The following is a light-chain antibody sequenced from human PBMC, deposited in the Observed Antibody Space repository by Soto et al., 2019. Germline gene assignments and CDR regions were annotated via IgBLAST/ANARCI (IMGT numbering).Light chain of an antibody. J-gene: IGKJ2*01. Sequence: IQMTQSPSSLSASVGDRVTVTCRASQSINIYLNWYQQKPGKAPTLLIYAASSLQSGVPSRFSGGGSRTDFTLTIISLQAEDFATYYCQQSYRSPYTFGQGTKVDIK. CDR3: QQSYRSPYT. CDR1: QSINIY. CDR2: AAS. V-gene: IGKV1-39*01.